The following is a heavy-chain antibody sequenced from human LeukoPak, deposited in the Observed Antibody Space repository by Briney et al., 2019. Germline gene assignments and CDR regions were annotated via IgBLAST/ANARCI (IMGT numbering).Heavy chain of an antibody. D-gene: IGHD1-26*01. CDR3: AKGLYSGSYYSALDY. Sequence: PGGSLRLSCAASGFTFDDYAMHWVRQAPGKGLEWVSGISWNSGSIGYADSVKGRFTTSRDNAKNSLYLQMNSLRAEDMALYYCAKGLYSGSYYSALDYWGQGTLVTVSS. CDR1: GFTFDDYA. CDR2: ISWNSGSI. J-gene: IGHJ4*02. V-gene: IGHV3-9*03.